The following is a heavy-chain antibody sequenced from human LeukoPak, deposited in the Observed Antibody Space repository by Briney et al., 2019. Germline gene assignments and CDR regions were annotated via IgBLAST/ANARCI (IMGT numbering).Heavy chain of an antibody. CDR2: ISSSGSTI. D-gene: IGHD1-26*01. J-gene: IGHJ3*02. Sequence: PGGSLRLSCAASGFTFSSYEMNWVRQAPGKGLEWVSYISSSGSTIYYADSVKGRFTISRDNAKNSLYLQMNSLRAEDTAVYYCARVTSGSRLESDAFDIWGQGTMVTVSS. CDR3: ARVTSGSRLESDAFDI. CDR1: GFTFSSYE. V-gene: IGHV3-48*03.